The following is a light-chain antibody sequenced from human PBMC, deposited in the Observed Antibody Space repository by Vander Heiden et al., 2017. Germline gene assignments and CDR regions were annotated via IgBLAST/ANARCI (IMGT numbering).Light chain of an antibody. CDR1: QCVSSN. Sequence: ETVMTQSLATLSVSPGESATLSCRASQCVSSNLAWYQQKPGRAPRLLINGASTRATGVPARFSSSRSGTKYTLTISSRLSADVAVYYCRQYNNWPPWTFGQGTKVEIK. CDR3: RQYNNWPPWT. CDR2: GAS. V-gene: IGKV3-15*01. J-gene: IGKJ1*01.